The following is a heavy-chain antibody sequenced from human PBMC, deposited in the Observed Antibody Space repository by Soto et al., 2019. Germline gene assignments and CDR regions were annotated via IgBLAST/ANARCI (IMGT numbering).Heavy chain of an antibody. CDR2: IYYSGST. V-gene: IGHV4-31*03. CDR3: ASGGVAARLNWFDP. CDR1: GGSISSGGYY. Sequence: QVQLQESGPGLVKPSQTLSLTCTVSGGSISSGGYYWSWIPQQPGKGLEWIGYIYYSGSTYYNPSLKSRVTISVDTSKNQFSLKLSSVTAADTAVYYCASGGVAARLNWFDPWGQGTLVTVSS. J-gene: IGHJ5*02. D-gene: IGHD6-6*01.